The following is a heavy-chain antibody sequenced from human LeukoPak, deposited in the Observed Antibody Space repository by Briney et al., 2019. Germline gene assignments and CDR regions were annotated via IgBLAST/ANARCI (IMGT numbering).Heavy chain of an antibody. J-gene: IGHJ4*02. CDR3: AKDSIHYFDY. CDR2: ISYDGSNE. CDR1: GFTFSSYG. V-gene: IGHV3-30*18. Sequence: GGSLRLSCAASGFTFSSYGMHWVRQAPGRGLEWVAVISYDGSNEYYADSVKGRFTISRDNSKNTVYMQMNSLRVEDTAVYYCAKDSIHYFDYWGQGTLVTVSS. D-gene: IGHD3-9*01.